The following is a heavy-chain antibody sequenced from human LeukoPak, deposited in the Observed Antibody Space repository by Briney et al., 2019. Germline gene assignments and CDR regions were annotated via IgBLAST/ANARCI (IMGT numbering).Heavy chain of an antibody. J-gene: IGHJ6*03. Sequence: ASVKVSCKASGYTFTGCYMHWVRQAPGQGLEWMGRINPNSGGTNYAQKFQGRVTMTRDTSISTAYMELSRLRSDDTAVYYCARDPDDILTGYYLDGYYYYMDVWGKGTTVTVSS. CDR1: GYTFTGCY. D-gene: IGHD3-9*01. CDR3: ARDPDDILTGYYLDGYYYYMDV. V-gene: IGHV1-2*06. CDR2: INPNSGGT.